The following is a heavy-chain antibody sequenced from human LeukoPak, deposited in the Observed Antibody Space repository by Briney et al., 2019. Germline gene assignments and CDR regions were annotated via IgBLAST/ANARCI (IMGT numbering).Heavy chain of an antibody. J-gene: IGHJ6*03. D-gene: IGHD2-2*01. CDR2: IIPIFGTA. V-gene: IGHV1-69*05. Sequence: ASVKVSCKASGGTFSSYAISWVRQAPGQGLEWMGRIIPIFGTANYAQKFQGRVTITTDESTSTAYMELSSLRSEDTAVYYCARAVVVPAAIPYYYMDVWGKGTTVTVPS. CDR1: GGTFSSYA. CDR3: ARAVVVPAAIPYYYMDV.